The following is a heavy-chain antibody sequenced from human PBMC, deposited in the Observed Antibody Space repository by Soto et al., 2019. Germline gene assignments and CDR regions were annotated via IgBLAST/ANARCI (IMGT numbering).Heavy chain of an antibody. V-gene: IGHV3-30-3*01. CDR3: ARDWADYYDSSGYYRKWDY. CDR1: GFTFSSYA. J-gene: IGHJ4*02. Sequence: PGGSLRLSCAASGFTFSSYAMHWVRQAPGKGLEWVAVISYDGSNKYYADSVKGRFTISRDNSKNTLYLQMNSLRAEDTAVYYCARDWADYYDSSGYYRKWDYWGQGTLVTVSS. CDR2: ISYDGSNK. D-gene: IGHD3-22*01.